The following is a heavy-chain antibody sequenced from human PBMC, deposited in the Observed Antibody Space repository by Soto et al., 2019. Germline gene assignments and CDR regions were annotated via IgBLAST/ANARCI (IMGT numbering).Heavy chain of an antibody. J-gene: IGHJ6*02. V-gene: IGHV1-69*12. CDR2: IIPIFGTA. D-gene: IGHD5-18*01. CDR1: GGTFSSYA. CDR3: AKHSTAMVYYYYYGMDV. Sequence: QVQLVQSGAEVKKPGSSVKVSCKASGGTFSSYAISWVRQAPGQGLEWMGGIIPIFGTANYAQKFQGRVTITADESTSTAYMELSSLRSEDTAVYYCAKHSTAMVYYYYYGMDVWGQGTTVTVSS.